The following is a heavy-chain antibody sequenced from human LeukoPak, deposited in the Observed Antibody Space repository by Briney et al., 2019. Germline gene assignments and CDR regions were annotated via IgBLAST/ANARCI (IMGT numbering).Heavy chain of an antibody. Sequence: ASVKVSCKASGYTFTSYGISWVRQAPGQGLEWMGWISAYNGNTNYAQKLQGRVTMTTDTSTSTVYMELRSRRSDDTAVYYCAREYQLPYYYYYGMDVWGQGTTVTVSS. CDR3: AREYQLPYYYYYGMDV. D-gene: IGHD2-2*01. J-gene: IGHJ6*02. CDR2: ISAYNGNT. V-gene: IGHV1-18*01. CDR1: GYTFTSYG.